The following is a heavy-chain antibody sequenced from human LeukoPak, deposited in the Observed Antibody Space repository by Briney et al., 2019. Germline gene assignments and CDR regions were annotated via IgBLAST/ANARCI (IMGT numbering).Heavy chain of an antibody. J-gene: IGHJ6*02. V-gene: IGHV3-30-3*01. Sequence: GRSLSLSCAASGFTFSSYAMHWVRQAPGKGLEWVAVISYDGSNKYYADSVKGRFTISRDNSKNTLYLQMNSLRAEDTAVYYCVREKSQLAAAAGGFYYYGMDVWGQGTTVTVSS. D-gene: IGHD6-13*01. CDR1: GFTFSSYA. CDR2: ISYDGSNK. CDR3: VREKSQLAAAAGGFYYYGMDV.